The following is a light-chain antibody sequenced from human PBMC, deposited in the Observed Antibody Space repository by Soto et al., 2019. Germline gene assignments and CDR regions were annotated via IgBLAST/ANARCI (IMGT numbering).Light chain of an antibody. J-gene: IGKJ1*01. Sequence: EIGKSQSPATLSVSPGERATLSCRASQSVSSNLAWYQQKPGQAPRLLIYGASTRATGIPARFSGSGSGTEFTLTISSLQSEDFAVYYCQQYNNWPPWTFGQGTKV. CDR3: QQYNNWPPWT. V-gene: IGKV3-15*01. CDR1: QSVSSN. CDR2: GAS.